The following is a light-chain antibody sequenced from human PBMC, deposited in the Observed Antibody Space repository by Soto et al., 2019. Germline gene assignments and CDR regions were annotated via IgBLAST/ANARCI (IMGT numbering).Light chain of an antibody. V-gene: IGLV1-40*01. CDR2: GNS. CDR3: QSYDSSLSGLDV. CDR1: SSNIGAGYD. J-gene: IGLJ1*01. Sequence: QYVLTQPPSVSGAPGQRVTISCTGSSSNIGAGYDVHWYQQLPGTAPKLLIYGNSNRPSGVPDRFSGSKSGTSASLAITGLQAEDEADYYCQSYDSSLSGLDVFGTGTKLTVL.